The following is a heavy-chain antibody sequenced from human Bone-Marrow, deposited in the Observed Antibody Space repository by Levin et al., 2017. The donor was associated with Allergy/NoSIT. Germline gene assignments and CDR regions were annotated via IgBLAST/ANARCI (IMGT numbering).Heavy chain of an antibody. CDR2: INHSGST. D-gene: IGHD3-3*01. V-gene: IGHV4-34*01. CDR3: ARVSFWRAFDY. J-gene: IGHJ4*02. CDR1: GGSFSGYY. Sequence: PSETLSLTCAVYGGSFSGYYWSWIRQPPGKGLEWIGEINHSGSTNYNPSLKSRVTISVDTSKNQFSLKLSSVTAADTAVYYCARVSFWRAFDYWGQGTLVTVSS.